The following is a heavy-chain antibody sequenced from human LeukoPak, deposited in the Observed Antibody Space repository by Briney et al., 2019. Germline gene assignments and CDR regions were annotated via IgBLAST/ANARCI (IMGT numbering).Heavy chain of an antibody. Sequence: SETQSLTCAVYGGSFSGYYWSWIRQPPGKGLEWIGEINHSGSTNYNPSLKSRVTISVDTSKNQFSLKLSSVTAADTAVYYCASTPTGITMVRGVWFDPWGQGTLVTVSS. V-gene: IGHV4-34*01. J-gene: IGHJ5*02. CDR1: GGSFSGYY. D-gene: IGHD3-10*01. CDR2: INHSGST. CDR3: ASTPTGITMVRGVWFDP.